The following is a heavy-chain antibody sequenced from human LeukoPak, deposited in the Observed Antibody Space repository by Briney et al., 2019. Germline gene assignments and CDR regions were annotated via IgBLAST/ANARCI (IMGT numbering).Heavy chain of an antibody. CDR1: GFTFSSYG. J-gene: IGHJ5*02. CDR3: AKEKQQLFFRNWFDP. CDR2: ISYDGSNK. D-gene: IGHD6-13*01. V-gene: IGHV3-30*18. Sequence: GGSLRLSCAASGFTFSSYGMHWVRQAPGKGLGWVAVISYDGSNKYYADSVKGRFTISRDNSKNTLYLQMNSLRAEDTAVYYCAKEKQQLFFRNWFDPWGQGTLVTVSS.